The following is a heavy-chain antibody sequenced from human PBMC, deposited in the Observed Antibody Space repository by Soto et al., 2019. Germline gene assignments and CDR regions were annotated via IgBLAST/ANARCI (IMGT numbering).Heavy chain of an antibody. Sequence: GSLRLTCAACGSPFSSFCMHWVRQAPGKGLEWVALISYDVGNKYYADPVKGRFTISRDNPKNTLYLQMNILRADDTAVYVCAKKYYDRVGSYWFDHWGRGTLVTV. CDR2: ISYDVGNK. CDR3: AKKYYDRVGSYWFDH. J-gene: IGHJ5*02. V-gene: IGHV3-30*18. D-gene: IGHD3-22*01. CDR1: GSPFSSFC.